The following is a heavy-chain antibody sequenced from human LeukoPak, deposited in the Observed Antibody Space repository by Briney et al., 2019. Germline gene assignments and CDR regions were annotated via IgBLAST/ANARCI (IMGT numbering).Heavy chain of an antibody. CDR2: IGTAGDT. CDR1: GFTFSSYD. CDR3: ARGRGGDYDFWSGYGDAFDI. D-gene: IGHD3-3*01. V-gene: IGHV3-13*01. Sequence: GGSLRLSCAASGFTFSSYDMHWVRQAPGKGLEWVSAIGTAGDTYYPGSVKGRFTISRENAKNSLYLQMNSLGAGDTAVYYCARGRGGDYDFWSGYGDAFDIWGQGTMVTVSS. J-gene: IGHJ3*02.